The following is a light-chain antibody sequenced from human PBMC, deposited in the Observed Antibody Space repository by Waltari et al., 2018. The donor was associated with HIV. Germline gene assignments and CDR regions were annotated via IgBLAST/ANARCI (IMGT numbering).Light chain of an antibody. J-gene: IGLJ1*01. CDR2: DVS. Sequence: QSALTQPASVSGSPGQSITISCTGTSNDVGSSNYVSWHQQHPGEAPKLIIHDVSDRPSGISTRFSGSKSGNTASLTISGLQTEDEADYYCSSYTSSTTYVFGTGTRVTVL. CDR3: SSYTSSTTYV. CDR1: SNDVGSSNY. V-gene: IGLV2-14*03.